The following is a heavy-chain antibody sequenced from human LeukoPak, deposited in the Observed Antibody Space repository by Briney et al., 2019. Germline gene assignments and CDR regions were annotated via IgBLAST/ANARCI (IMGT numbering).Heavy chain of an antibody. Sequence: GGSPRLSCAASGFTFSSYWMSWVRQAPGKGLEWVANIKQDESEKYYVDSVKGRFTISRDNAKNSLYLQMNSLRAEDTAVYYCARDPTIFGVVIVPDYWGQGTLVTVSS. CDR3: ARDPTIFGVVIVPDY. CDR2: IKQDESEK. J-gene: IGHJ4*02. CDR1: GFTFSSYW. D-gene: IGHD3-3*01. V-gene: IGHV3-7*01.